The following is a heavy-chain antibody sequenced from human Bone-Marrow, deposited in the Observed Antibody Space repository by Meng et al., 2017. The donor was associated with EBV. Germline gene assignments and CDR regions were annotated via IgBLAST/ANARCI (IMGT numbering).Heavy chain of an antibody. CDR2: ISYRGST. D-gene: IGHD3-22*01. V-gene: IGHV4-39*07. Sequence: QLQLRESGPGLVEPSETLSLTCTVSGGSISTNPYHWGWIRQPPGKGLEWIGSISYRGSTYYNPSLKRRVTISLDTSKNQFSLRLNSVTAADTAVYVCAEQGFYDSSFDYWGQGTLVTVSS. J-gene: IGHJ4*02. CDR1: GGSISTNPYH. CDR3: AEQGFYDSSFDY.